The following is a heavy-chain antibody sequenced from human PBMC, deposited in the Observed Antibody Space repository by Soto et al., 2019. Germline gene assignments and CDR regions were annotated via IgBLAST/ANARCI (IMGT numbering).Heavy chain of an antibody. D-gene: IGHD5-12*01. CDR1: GFTFSDHY. J-gene: IGHJ5*02. V-gene: IGHV3-72*01. CDR3: ARGSYGAYVGWFDP. Sequence: EVQLVESGGGLVQPGGSLRLCCAASGFTFSDHYMDWVRQAPGKGLEWVGRIRDKANSYTTQYAASVKGRFTISRDDSQNSLYLQMNSLKTEDTAVYYCARGSYGAYVGWFDPWGQGTLVTVSS. CDR2: IRDKANSYTT.